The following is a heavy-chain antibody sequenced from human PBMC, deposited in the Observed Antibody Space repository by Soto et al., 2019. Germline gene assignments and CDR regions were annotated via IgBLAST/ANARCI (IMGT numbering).Heavy chain of an antibody. Sequence: QVQLQQWGAGLLKPSETLSLTCAVYGGSFSGYYWSWIRQPPGKGLEWIGEINHSGSTNYNPSLKSRVTISVDTSKNQFSLKLSSVTAADTAVYYCARGHFRGRYGDYRDYWGQGTLVTVSS. D-gene: IGHD4-17*01. J-gene: IGHJ4*02. V-gene: IGHV4-34*01. CDR1: GGSFSGYY. CDR3: ARGHFRGRYGDYRDY. CDR2: INHSGST.